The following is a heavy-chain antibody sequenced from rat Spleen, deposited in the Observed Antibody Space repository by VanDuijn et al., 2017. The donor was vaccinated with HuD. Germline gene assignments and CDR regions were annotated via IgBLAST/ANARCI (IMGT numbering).Heavy chain of an antibody. J-gene: IGHJ2*01. Sequence: EVQLVESGGGLAQPGRSMKLSCAASGFTFSNYDMAWVRQAPKKGLEWVAIISYDGSNTFYRDSVKGRFTISRDNAESTLYLQMDSLRSEDTATYYCATSGDGYYSFASWGQGVMVTVSS. D-gene: IGHD1-12*03. CDR2: ISYDGSNT. CDR1: GFTFSNYD. CDR3: ATSGDGYYSFAS. V-gene: IGHV5S10*01.